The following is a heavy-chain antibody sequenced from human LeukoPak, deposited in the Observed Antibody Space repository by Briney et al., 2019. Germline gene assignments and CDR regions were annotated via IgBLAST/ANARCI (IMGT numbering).Heavy chain of an antibody. CDR3: AKVGGRDGDYWYFDL. D-gene: IGHD4-17*01. V-gene: IGHV3-23*01. J-gene: IGHJ2*01. Sequence: PGGSLRLSCAASGFTFSSYGMSWFRQAPGKGLEWVSAISGSGGQTNYADSVKGRFTISRDNSKNTLYLQINRLRAEDTARYYCAKVGGRDGDYWYFDLWGRGTLVTVSS. CDR1: GFTFSSYG. CDR2: ISGSGGQT.